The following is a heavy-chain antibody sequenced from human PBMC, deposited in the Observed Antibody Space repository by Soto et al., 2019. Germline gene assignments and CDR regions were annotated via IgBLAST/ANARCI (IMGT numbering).Heavy chain of an antibody. Sequence: SETLSLTCTVSGGSISSYYWSWIRQPPGKGLEWIGYIYYSGSTNYNPSLKSRVTISVDTPKNQFSLKLSSVTAADTAVYYCARDRGYTGMDVWGQGTTVTVSS. D-gene: IGHD3-10*01. CDR1: GGSISSYY. J-gene: IGHJ6*02. CDR2: IYYSGST. CDR3: ARDRGYTGMDV. V-gene: IGHV4-59*01.